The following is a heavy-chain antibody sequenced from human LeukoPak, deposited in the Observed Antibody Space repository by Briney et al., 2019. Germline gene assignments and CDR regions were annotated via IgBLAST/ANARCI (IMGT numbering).Heavy chain of an antibody. Sequence: ASVKVSCKASGYTFTSYGISWVRQAPGQGLEWMGWINPNSGGTNYAQKFQGRVTMTRDTSISTAYMELSRLRSDDTAVYYCARVVPAAYWFDPWGQGTLVTVSS. D-gene: IGHD2-2*01. J-gene: IGHJ5*02. CDR3: ARVVPAAYWFDP. CDR1: GYTFTSYG. CDR2: INPNSGGT. V-gene: IGHV1-2*02.